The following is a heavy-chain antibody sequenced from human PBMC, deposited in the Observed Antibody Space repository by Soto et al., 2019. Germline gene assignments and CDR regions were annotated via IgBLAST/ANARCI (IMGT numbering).Heavy chain of an antibody. V-gene: IGHV4-39*01. J-gene: IGHJ4*02. CDR3: ASLNPNWGSYRGFDY. CDR1: GGSISSSSYY. D-gene: IGHD7-27*01. CDR2: IYYSGST. Sequence: SETLSLTCTVSGGSISSSSYYWGWIRQPPGKGLEWIGSIYYSGSTYYNPSLKSRVTISVDTSKNQFSLKLSSVTAADTAVYYCASLNPNWGSYRGFDYWGQGTLVTVSS.